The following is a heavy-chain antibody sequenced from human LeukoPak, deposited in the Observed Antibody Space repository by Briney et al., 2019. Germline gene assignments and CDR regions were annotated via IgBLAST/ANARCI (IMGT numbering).Heavy chain of an antibody. CDR1: GFTFSSYW. D-gene: IGHD6-19*01. CDR2: IKQDGSEK. Sequence: PGGSLRLSCAASGFTFSSYWMSWVRQAPGKGLEWVANIKQDGSEKYYVDSVKGRFTISRDIAKNSLYLQMNSLRAEDTAVYYCARDDYLAEAGGYYYYMDVWGKGTTVTVSS. V-gene: IGHV3-7*01. J-gene: IGHJ6*03. CDR3: ARDDYLAEAGGYYYYMDV.